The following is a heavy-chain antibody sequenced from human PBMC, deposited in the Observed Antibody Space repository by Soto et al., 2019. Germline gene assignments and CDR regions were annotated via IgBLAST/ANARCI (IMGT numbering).Heavy chain of an antibody. V-gene: IGHV3-48*03. CDR2: ISSSGRSM. Sequence: PGGSLRLSCAASGLTFSNYEMNWVRQAPGKGLEWVSYISSSGRSMYYADSVKGRFTISRDNAKNSLYPQMDSLRVEDTAVYYCGGAGWGFSRPWGGGGAFDVWGQGTMVTVSS. D-gene: IGHD3-16*01. CDR1: GLTFSNYE. J-gene: IGHJ3*01. CDR3: GGAGWGFSRPWGGGGAFDV.